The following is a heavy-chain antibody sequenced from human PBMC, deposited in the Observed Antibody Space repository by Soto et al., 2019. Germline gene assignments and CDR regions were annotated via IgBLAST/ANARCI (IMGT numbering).Heavy chain of an antibody. Sequence: EVQLLESGGGLVQPGGSLRLSCAASGFTFSNYAMSWVRQAPGKGLEWVSFISSSGNGTYYADSVKGRFTISRDNSKNTLYVQMNNLRAEETAIYYCAKRFFGSGSPPGAFDVWGQGTMVTVSS. CDR3: AKRFFGSGSPPGAFDV. J-gene: IGHJ3*01. CDR1: GFTFSNYA. CDR2: ISSSGNGT. V-gene: IGHV3-23*01. D-gene: IGHD3-10*01.